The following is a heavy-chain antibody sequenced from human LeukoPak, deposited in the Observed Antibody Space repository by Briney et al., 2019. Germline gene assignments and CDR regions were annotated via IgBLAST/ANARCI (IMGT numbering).Heavy chain of an antibody. CDR1: GGSISSSSYY. Sequence: PSETLSLTCTVSGGSISSSSYYWGWIRQPPGKGLEWIGSIYYSGSTYYNPSLKSRVTISVDTSKNQFSLKLSSVTAADTAVYYCARVLVGDYAFDYWGQGTLVTVSS. V-gene: IGHV4-39*07. D-gene: IGHD4-17*01. J-gene: IGHJ4*02. CDR3: ARVLVGDYAFDY. CDR2: IYYSGST.